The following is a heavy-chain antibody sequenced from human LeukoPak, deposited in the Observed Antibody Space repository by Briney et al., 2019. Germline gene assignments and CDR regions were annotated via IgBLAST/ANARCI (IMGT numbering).Heavy chain of an antibody. CDR2: IDPSDSNT. Sequence: GESLKISCKGSGYRFTTYWITWVRQMPGQGVEWMGRIDPSDSNTNYSPSFQGHVIISADKSINTAYLQWSSLKASDTAMYYCARLGCTNGVCSYYYYYGMDVWGQGTTVTVSS. CDR3: ARLGCTNGVCSYYYYYGMDV. J-gene: IGHJ6*02. CDR1: GYRFTTYW. D-gene: IGHD2-8*01. V-gene: IGHV5-10-1*01.